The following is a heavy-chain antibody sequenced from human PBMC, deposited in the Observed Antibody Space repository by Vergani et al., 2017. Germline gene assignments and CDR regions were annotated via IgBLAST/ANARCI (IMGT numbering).Heavy chain of an antibody. V-gene: IGHV3-23*04. J-gene: IGHJ3*02. CDR2: ISGSGGST. CDR1: GFTFSSYA. CDR3: AKVGRSEVAGTFGAFDI. Sequence: EVQLVESGGGLVKPGGSLRLSCAASGFTFSSYAMSWVRQAPGKGLEWVSAISGSGGSTYYADSVKGRFTISRDISKNTLFLHMNSLRPEDTAVYYCAKVGRSEVAGTFGAFDIWGQGTMVTVSS. D-gene: IGHD6-19*01.